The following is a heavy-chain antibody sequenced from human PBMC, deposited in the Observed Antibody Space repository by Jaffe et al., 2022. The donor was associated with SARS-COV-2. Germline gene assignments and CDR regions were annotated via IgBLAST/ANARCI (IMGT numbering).Heavy chain of an antibody. J-gene: IGHJ4*02. Sequence: QLQLQESGPGLVKPSETLSLTCTVSLGSMTTSSYYWGWIRQPPGKGLEWIGNIYYSGTTYYNPSLKSRVTISVDTSKNHFSLRLRSVTAADTAIYYCARLDAWIAVPGRRGYFDSWGQGTLVTVSS. CDR1: LGSMTTSSYY. D-gene: IGHD6-19*01. CDR3: ARLDAWIAVPGRRGYFDS. V-gene: IGHV4-39*02. CDR2: IYYSGTT.